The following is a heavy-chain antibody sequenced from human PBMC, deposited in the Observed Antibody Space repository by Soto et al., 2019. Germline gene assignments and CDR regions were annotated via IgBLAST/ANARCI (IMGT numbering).Heavy chain of an antibody. CDR3: ARGGGWESEC. V-gene: IGHV3-7*03. CDR2: IKKDGSET. D-gene: IGHD1-26*01. CDR1: GFTFSSYW. J-gene: IGHJ4*02. Sequence: EVQLVESGGGLVQPGGSLRLSCAASGFTFSSYWMSWVRQAPGMGLEWLAIIKKDGSETQYVDAVKGRFTISRDNAKYSLFPKMKRLCTHDTAVFYCARGGGWESECWSQGTLVSDPS.